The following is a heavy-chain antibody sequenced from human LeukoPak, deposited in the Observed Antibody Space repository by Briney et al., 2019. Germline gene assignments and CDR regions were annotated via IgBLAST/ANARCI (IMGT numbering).Heavy chain of an antibody. CDR3: ARARLYGSGSFSWFDP. Sequence: GASVKVSCKASGYTFTGYYMHWVRQAPGQGLEWMGWINPNSGGTNYEQKFQGRVTMTRDTSISTAYMELSRLRSDDTAVYYCARARLYGSGSFSWFDPWGQGTLVTVSS. CDR1: GYTFTGYY. D-gene: IGHD3-10*01. V-gene: IGHV1-2*02. CDR2: INPNSGGT. J-gene: IGHJ5*02.